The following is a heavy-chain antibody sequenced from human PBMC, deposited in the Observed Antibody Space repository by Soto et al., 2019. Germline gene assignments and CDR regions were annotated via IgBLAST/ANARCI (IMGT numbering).Heavy chain of an antibody. V-gene: IGHV4-59*01. J-gene: IGHJ4*02. CDR2: IYYSGST. D-gene: IGHD6-13*01. CDR3: ARVPEAAGVDY. Sequence: SETLSLTCTVSVVSISSYYWSCIRQPPGKGLEWIGYIYYSGSTNYNPSLKSRVTISVDTSKNQFSLKLSSVTAADTAVYYCARVPEAAGVDYWGQGTLVPVSS. CDR1: VVSISSYY.